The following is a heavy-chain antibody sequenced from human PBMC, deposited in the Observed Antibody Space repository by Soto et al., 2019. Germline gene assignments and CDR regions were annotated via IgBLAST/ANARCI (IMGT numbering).Heavy chain of an antibody. CDR2: ISGSGGST. CDR3: AKDTLMINYYGMDV. V-gene: IGHV3-23*01. Sequence: SGGSLRLSCAASGFTFSSYAMSWVRQAPGKGLEWVSAISGSGGSTYYADSVKGRFTISRDNSKNTLYLQMNSLRAEDTAVYYCAKDTLMINYYGMDVWGQGTTVTVS. D-gene: IGHD3-16*01. CDR1: GFTFSSYA. J-gene: IGHJ6*02.